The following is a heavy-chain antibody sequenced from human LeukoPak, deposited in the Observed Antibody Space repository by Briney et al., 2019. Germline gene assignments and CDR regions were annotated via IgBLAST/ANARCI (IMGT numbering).Heavy chain of an antibody. Sequence: PGGSLRLSCAASGFTFSSYEMNWVRQAPGKGLEWVSYISSSGSTKYYADSVEGRFTISRDNAKNSLYLQMNSLGAEDTAVYYCARWDVWGKGTTVTISS. J-gene: IGHJ6*04. CDR2: ISSSGSTK. CDR1: GFTFSSYE. V-gene: IGHV3-48*03. CDR3: ARWDV.